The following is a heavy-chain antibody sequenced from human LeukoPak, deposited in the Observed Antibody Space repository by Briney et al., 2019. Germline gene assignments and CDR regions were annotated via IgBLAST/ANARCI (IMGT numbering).Heavy chain of an antibody. CDR1: GGSISSYY. CDR3: ARGLGLELRF. CDR2: IYYSGST. Sequence: PSETLSLTCTVSGGSISSYYWSWIRQPPGKGLEWIGYIYYSGSTNYNPSLKSRVTISVDTSKNQFSLKLSSVTAADTAVYYCARGLGLELRFWGQGTLVTVSS. D-gene: IGHD1-7*01. V-gene: IGHV4-59*12. J-gene: IGHJ4*02.